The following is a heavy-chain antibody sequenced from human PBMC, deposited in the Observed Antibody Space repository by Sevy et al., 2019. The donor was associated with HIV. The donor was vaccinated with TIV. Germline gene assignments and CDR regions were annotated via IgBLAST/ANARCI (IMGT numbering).Heavy chain of an antibody. CDR2: ISGSGGST. Sequence: GGSLRLSCAASGFTFSSYAMSWVRQAPGKGLEWVSAISGSGGSTYYADSVKGRFTISRDNSKNTLYLQMNSLRAEDTAVYYCAKPKWTTVTTTSYDYWGQGTLVTVPS. D-gene: IGHD4-17*01. CDR3: AKPKWTTVTTTSYDY. J-gene: IGHJ4*02. CDR1: GFTFSSYA. V-gene: IGHV3-23*01.